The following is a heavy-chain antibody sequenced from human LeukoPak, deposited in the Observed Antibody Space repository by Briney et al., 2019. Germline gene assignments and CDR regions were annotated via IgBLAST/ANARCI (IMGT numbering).Heavy chain of an antibody. Sequence: SETLSLTCTVAGGSISSYYWGWNRQPAGKGLEWIGRIYTSGSTNYNTSLKSRVTMSVDTSKNQFSLKLSSVTAADTAVYYCARGGDGSGYYSYYFDYWGQGTLVTVSS. J-gene: IGHJ4*02. D-gene: IGHD3-22*01. CDR3: ARGGDGSGYYSYYFDY. V-gene: IGHV4-4*07. CDR2: IYTSGST. CDR1: GGSISSYY.